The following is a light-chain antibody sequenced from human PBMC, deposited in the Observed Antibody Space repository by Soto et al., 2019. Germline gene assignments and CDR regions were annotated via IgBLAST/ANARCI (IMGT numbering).Light chain of an antibody. J-gene: IGLJ3*02. V-gene: IGLV4-69*01. Sequence: QPVLTQSPSASASLGASVRLTCTLSSGHSSYAIAWHQQQPEKGPRYLMKLNSDGSHTKGDGIPDRFSGSSSGAERYLTISSLQSEDEADYYCQTWASGIWVFGGGTQLTVL. CDR3: QTWASGIWV. CDR2: LNSDGSH. CDR1: SGHSSYA.